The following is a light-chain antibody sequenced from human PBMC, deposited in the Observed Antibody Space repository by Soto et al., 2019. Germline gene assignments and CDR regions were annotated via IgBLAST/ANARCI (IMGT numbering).Light chain of an antibody. CDR3: QQYNNWPPIT. V-gene: IGKV3-15*01. CDR1: QSISNR. CDR2: GAS. J-gene: IGKJ5*01. Sequence: MAQSPSTLSASVGGRVTITCRSSQSISNRLAWYQQRPGQAPRLLIYGASTRATGIPARFSGSGSGTEFTLTISSLQSEDFAVCYCQQYNNWPPITFGQGTRLEIK.